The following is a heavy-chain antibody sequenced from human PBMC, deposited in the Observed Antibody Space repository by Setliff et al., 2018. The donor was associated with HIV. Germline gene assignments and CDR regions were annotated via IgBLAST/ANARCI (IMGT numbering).Heavy chain of an antibody. D-gene: IGHD4-4*01. CDR3: VKGGDYNRRGFFDS. CDR2: ISRSGVST. Sequence: GGSLRLSCVVSGLTFSTSAMSWVRQGPGKGLHWVAGISRSGVSTHHADPVKGRFSISRDNSKNTLLLQMNSLRVEDTALYYCVKGGDYNRRGFFDSWGLGTLVTVSS. J-gene: IGHJ4*02. V-gene: IGHV3-23*01. CDR1: GLTFSTSA.